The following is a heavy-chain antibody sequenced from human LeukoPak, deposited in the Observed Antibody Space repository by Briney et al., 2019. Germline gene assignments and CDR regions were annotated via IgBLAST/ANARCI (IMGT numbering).Heavy chain of an antibody. CDR2: IIPIFGTA. CDR1: GGTFSSYA. Sequence: SVTVSCTASGGTFSSYAISWVRQAPGQGLEWMGGIIPIFGTANYAQKFQGRVTITTDESTSTAYMELSSLRSEDTAVYYCARASLVVVPVVGAFDIWGQGTMVTVSS. D-gene: IGHD2-2*01. V-gene: IGHV1-69*05. J-gene: IGHJ3*02. CDR3: ARASLVVVPVVGAFDI.